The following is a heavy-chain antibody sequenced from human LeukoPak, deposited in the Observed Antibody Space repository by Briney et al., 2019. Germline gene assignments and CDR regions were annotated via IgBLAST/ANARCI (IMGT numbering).Heavy chain of an antibody. CDR1: GGSISSYY. Sequence: PSETLSLTCTVSGGSISSYYWSWIRQPAGKGLEWIGRIYTSGSTNYNPSLKSRVTMSVDTSKNQFSLKLSSVTAADTAVYYCARGLAGSSGYGYYFDYWGQGTLVTVSS. CDR3: ARGLAGSSGYGYYFDY. CDR2: IYTSGST. D-gene: IGHD3-22*01. V-gene: IGHV4-4*07. J-gene: IGHJ4*02.